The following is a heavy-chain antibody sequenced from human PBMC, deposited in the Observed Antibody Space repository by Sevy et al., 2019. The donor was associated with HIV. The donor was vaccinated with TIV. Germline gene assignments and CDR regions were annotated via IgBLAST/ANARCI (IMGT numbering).Heavy chain of an antibody. CDR2: IYHSGST. D-gene: IGHD6-13*01. J-gene: IGHJ5*02. CDR3: ARGAGSSSWYSWFGP. Sequence: SETLSLTCAVSGGSISSSNWWSWVRQPPGKGLEWIGEIYHSGSTNYNPSLKSRVTISVDKSKNQFSLKLSSVTAADTAVYYCARGAGSSSWYSWFGPWGQGTLVTVSS. V-gene: IGHV4-4*02. CDR1: GGSISSSNW.